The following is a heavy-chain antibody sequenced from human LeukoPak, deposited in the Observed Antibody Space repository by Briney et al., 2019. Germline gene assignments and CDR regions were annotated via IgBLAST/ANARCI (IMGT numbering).Heavy chain of an antibody. J-gene: IGHJ6*03. CDR1: GFTFSSFD. CDR3: ARGPPRGKYYYMDV. V-gene: IGHV3-13*01. D-gene: IGHD1-1*01. CDR2: IGTASDT. Sequence: GALRLSCAASGFTFSSFDMHWVRQPTGQGLEWVSTIGTASDTYYPGSVEGRFTLSRDNAKNSLYLQMNSLTAGDTAVYYCARGPPRGKYYYMDVWGKGTTVTVSS.